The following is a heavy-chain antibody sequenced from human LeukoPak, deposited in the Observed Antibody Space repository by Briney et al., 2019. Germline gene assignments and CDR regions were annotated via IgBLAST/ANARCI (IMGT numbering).Heavy chain of an antibody. CDR3: ARYYDRSGYWSTPHFDY. CDR2: IQYTGST. CDR1: GGSISSYY. Sequence: TSETLSLTCTVSGGSISSYYWSWIRQPPGKGLQYIGYIQYTGSTNYNPSLKSRVTISVDTSKNQFSLKLSSVSAADTAVYYCARYYDRSGYWSTPHFDYWGQGTLVTVSS. V-gene: IGHV4-59*01. J-gene: IGHJ4*02. D-gene: IGHD3-22*01.